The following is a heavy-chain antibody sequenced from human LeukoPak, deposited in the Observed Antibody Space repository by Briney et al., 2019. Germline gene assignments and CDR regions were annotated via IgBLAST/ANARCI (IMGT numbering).Heavy chain of an antibody. CDR1: GYTFTGYY. Sequence: ASVKVSCKASGYTFTGYYIHWVRQAPGQGLEWMGWINPNSGGTNYAQKFQGRVTITRDTSISTAYMELSRLRSDDTAVYSCARALYYYDSSGNYGPLDYWGQGTLVTVSS. J-gene: IGHJ4*02. V-gene: IGHV1-2*02. D-gene: IGHD3-22*01. CDR2: INPNSGGT. CDR3: ARALYYYDSSGNYGPLDY.